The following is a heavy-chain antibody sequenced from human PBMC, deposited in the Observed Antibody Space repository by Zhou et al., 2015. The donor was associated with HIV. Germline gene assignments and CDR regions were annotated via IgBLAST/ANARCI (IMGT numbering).Heavy chain of an antibody. J-gene: IGHJ1*01. V-gene: IGHV1-18*04. CDR1: GYPLSYYG. D-gene: IGHD4-17*01. Sequence: QVQLVQSGGEVKKPGASMKVSCKASGYPLSYYGLTWVRQVPGQGLEWMGWIYNGNTNYAQKFQGRVTMTTDTSTSTAYMELSSLRSEDTAVYYCARGDMTTVTHGYFQHWGQGTLVTVSS. CDR2: IYNGNT. CDR3: ARGDMTTVTHGYFQH.